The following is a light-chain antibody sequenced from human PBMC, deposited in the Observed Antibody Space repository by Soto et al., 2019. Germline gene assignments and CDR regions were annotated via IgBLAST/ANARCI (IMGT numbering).Light chain of an antibody. CDR3: QSYDSSLSGSGV. CDR2: ANN. J-gene: IGLJ3*02. Sequence: QSVLTQPPSVSGAPGQRVTISCSETSSNIGAGYDVHWYQQLPGTAPKLLISANNIRPSGVPDRFSGSKSGTSASLAITGLQAEDEADYYCQSYDSSLSGSGVFGGGTQLTVL. CDR1: SSNIGAGYD. V-gene: IGLV1-40*01.